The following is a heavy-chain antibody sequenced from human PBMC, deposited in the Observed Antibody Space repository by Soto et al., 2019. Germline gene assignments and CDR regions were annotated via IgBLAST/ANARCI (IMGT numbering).Heavy chain of an antibody. CDR3: AKAVTIFVAALEV. J-gene: IGHJ6*02. CDR2: ISQDGSQT. CDR1: EFTFSTFG. V-gene: IGHV3-30*18. Sequence: QVQLVQTGGGVVQPGGSLRLSCAASEFTFSTFGMHWVRQAPGKGLEWVAVISQDGSQTYYGDSVKGRFTISRDNAERTLFLQKNSLRVEDTAVYYCAKAVTIFVAALEVWGQGTRVTVSS. D-gene: IGHD3-3*01.